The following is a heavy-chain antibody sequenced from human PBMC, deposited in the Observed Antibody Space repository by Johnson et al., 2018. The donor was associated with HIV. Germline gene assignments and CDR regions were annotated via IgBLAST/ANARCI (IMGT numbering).Heavy chain of an antibody. D-gene: IGHD3-22*01. V-gene: IGHV3-30-3*01. J-gene: IGHJ3*02. Sequence: QMQLVESGGGLVQPGGSLRLSCAASGFTFSSNPMHWVRQAPGKGLEWVAVISHDGSNKYYADSVKGRFTISRVNSENTLYMQMNSLRGEDTSVYYCARDSENSIAMIVVVITGAFDILGLGTMVTVSS. CDR3: ARDSENSIAMIVVVITGAFDI. CDR2: ISHDGSNK. CDR1: GFTFSSNP.